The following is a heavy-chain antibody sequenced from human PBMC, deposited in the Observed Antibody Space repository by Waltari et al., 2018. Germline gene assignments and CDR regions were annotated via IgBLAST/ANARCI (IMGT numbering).Heavy chain of an antibody. CDR1: GYSISSGYY. CDR2: IYHSGST. CDR3: ASYGIAARRGGPSVDY. Sequence: QVQLQESGPGLVKPSETLSLTCAVSGYSISSGYYWGWIRQPPGKGLEWIGSIYHSGSTYYNPSLKSRVTISVDTSKNQFSLKLSSVTAADMAVYYCASYGIAARRGGPSVDYWGQGTLVTVSS. J-gene: IGHJ4*02. V-gene: IGHV4-38-2*01. D-gene: IGHD6-6*01.